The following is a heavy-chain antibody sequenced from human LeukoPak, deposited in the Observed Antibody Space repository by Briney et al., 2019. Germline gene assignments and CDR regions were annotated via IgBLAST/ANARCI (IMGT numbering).Heavy chain of an antibody. D-gene: IGHD3-16*01. V-gene: IGHV3-23*01. J-gene: IGHJ5*02. CDR1: GFTFRNYA. Sequence: GGSLRLSCVASGFTFRNYAMSWVRQAPGKGLEWVSAISGSGGSTYYADSVKGRFTISRDNSKDMVYLQMNSLKVEDTATYYCGKEGGAWGQGTKVTVSS. CDR2: ISGSGGST. CDR3: GKEGGA.